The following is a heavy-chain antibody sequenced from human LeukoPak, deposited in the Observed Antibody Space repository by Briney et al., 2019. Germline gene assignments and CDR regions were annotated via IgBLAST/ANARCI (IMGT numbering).Heavy chain of an antibody. D-gene: IGHD3-3*01. CDR3: ARQGDYDFWSGYYTAGWFDP. Sequence: GASLKISCKGSGYSFTSYWIGWVRPMPGKGLEWMGIIYPGDSDTRYSPSFQGQVTISADKSISTAYLQWSSLKASDTAMYYCARQGDYDFWSGYYTAGWFDPWGQGTLVTVSS. V-gene: IGHV5-51*01. J-gene: IGHJ5*02. CDR1: GYSFTSYW. CDR2: IYPGDSDT.